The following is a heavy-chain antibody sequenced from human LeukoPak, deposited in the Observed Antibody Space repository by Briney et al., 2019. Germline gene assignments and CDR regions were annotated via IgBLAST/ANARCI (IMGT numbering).Heavy chain of an antibody. CDR1: GFTFSSYG. Sequence: GGSLRLSCAASGFTFSSYGMHWVRQAPGKGLEWVAVIWYDGSNKYYADSVKGRFTISRDNSKNTLYLQMNSLRAEDTAVYYCARDLRDGYGAFDIWGQGTMATVSS. CDR3: ARDLRDGYGAFDI. J-gene: IGHJ3*02. V-gene: IGHV3-33*01. D-gene: IGHD5-24*01. CDR2: IWYDGSNK.